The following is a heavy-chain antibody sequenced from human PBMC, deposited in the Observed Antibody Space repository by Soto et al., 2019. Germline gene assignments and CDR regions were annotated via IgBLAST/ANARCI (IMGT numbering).Heavy chain of an antibody. J-gene: IGHJ6*02. CDR3: ARGPGSFTIFGVVSRSYYGMDV. D-gene: IGHD3-3*01. CDR2: INHSGST. V-gene: IGHV4-34*01. Sequence: SETLSLTCAVYGGSFSGYYWSWIRQPPGKGLEWVGEINHSGSTNYNPSLKSRVTISVDTSKNQFSLKLSSVTAADTAVYYCARGPGSFTIFGVVSRSYYGMDVWGQGNTVT. CDR1: GGSFSGYY.